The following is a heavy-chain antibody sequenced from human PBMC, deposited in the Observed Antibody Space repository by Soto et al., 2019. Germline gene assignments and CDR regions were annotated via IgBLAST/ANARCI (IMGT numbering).Heavy chain of an antibody. V-gene: IGHV6-1*01. J-gene: IGHJ6*02. Sequence: SQTLSLTCAISGDSVSSNSAAWNWIRQSPSRGLEWLGRTYYRSKWYNDYAVSVKSRITINPDTSKNQFSLQLNSVTPEDTAVYYCARDLTADGLNSRDYYYYGMDVWGQGTTVTVSS. D-gene: IGHD3-9*01. CDR1: GDSVSSNSAA. CDR3: ARDLTADGLNSRDYYYYGMDV. CDR2: TYYRSKWYN.